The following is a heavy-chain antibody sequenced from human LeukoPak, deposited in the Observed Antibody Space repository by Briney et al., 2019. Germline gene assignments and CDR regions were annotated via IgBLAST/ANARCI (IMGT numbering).Heavy chain of an antibody. J-gene: IGHJ4*02. Sequence: GGSLRLSCAASGFTFSNARMSWVRQAPGKGLEWVGRIKSKTDGGTTDYAAHVKGRFTISRDDSKNTLYLQMNSLKTEDTAVYYCTTTAVADLGFDYWGQGTLVTVSS. V-gene: IGHV3-15*01. D-gene: IGHD6-19*01. CDR2: IKSKTDGGTT. CDR1: GFTFSNAR. CDR3: TTTAVADLGFDY.